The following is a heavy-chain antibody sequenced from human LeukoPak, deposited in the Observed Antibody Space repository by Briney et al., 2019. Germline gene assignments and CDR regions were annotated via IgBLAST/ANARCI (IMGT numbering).Heavy chain of an antibody. CDR3: ARDGENRVLRYLDWLHSHYFDY. Sequence: ASVKVSCKASGYTFTGYYMHWVRQAPGQGLEWMGWINPNSGGTNYAQKFQGRVTMTRDTSISTAYMELSRLRSDDTAVYYCARDGENRVLRYLDWLHSHYFDYWGQGTLVTVSS. V-gene: IGHV1-2*02. CDR1: GYTFTGYY. D-gene: IGHD3-9*01. J-gene: IGHJ4*02. CDR2: INPNSGGT.